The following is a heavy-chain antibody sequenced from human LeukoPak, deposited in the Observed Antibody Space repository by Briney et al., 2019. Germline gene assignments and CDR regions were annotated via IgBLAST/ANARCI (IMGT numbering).Heavy chain of an antibody. CDR3: ARTVETAPAEDFQH. CDR1: GFSFSSNY. Sequence: PGGSLRLSCAASGFSFSSNYMSWVRQAPGKGLEWVSVIYSGGSTYYAAAEKRRFTISRNNSKNTLYLQMKSLRAEDTAVYYCARTVETAPAEDFQHWGQGTLVTVSS. D-gene: IGHD2-21*02. CDR2: IYSGGST. V-gene: IGHV3-53*01. J-gene: IGHJ1*01.